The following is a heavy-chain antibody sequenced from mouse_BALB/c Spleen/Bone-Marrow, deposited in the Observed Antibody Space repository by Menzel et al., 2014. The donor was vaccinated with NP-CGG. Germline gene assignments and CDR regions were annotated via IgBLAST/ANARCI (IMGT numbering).Heavy chain of an antibody. CDR1: GFTSSSYA. D-gene: IGHD1-1*01. Sequence: EVQLVESGGGLVKPGGSLKLSCAASGFTSSSYAMSWVRQTPVKRLEWVASISRGGTTYYPDSVKGRFTISRDNARNILYLQMSGLRSEDTAMYYCARNYYGTFAYWGQGTLVTVSA. J-gene: IGHJ3*01. CDR2: ISRGGTT. V-gene: IGHV5-6-5*01. CDR3: ARNYYGTFAY.